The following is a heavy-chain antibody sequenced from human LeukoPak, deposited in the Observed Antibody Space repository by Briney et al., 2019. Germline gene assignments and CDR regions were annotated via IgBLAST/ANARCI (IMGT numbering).Heavy chain of an antibody. V-gene: IGHV4-39*01. Sequence: SETLSLTCTVSGGSISSSSYYWGWIRQPPGKGLEWIGSIYYSGSTYYNPSLKSRVTISVDTSKNQFSLKPSSVTAADTAVYYCATYPDYVWGSYRSVGYYYYGMDVWGQGTTVTVSS. J-gene: IGHJ6*02. CDR3: ATYPDYVWGSYRSVGYYYYGMDV. CDR2: IYYSGST. CDR1: GGSISSSSYY. D-gene: IGHD3-16*02.